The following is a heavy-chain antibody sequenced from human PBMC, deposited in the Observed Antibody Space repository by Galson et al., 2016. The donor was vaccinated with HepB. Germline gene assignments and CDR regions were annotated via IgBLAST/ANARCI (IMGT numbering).Heavy chain of an antibody. CDR3: TTWLSHHFDY. V-gene: IGHV3-23*01. CDR1: GFTSRNYA. Sequence: SLRLSCAASGFTSRNYALSWVRRAPGKGLEWVSHIDGPTPNTHYADSVRGRFSTYRDNSRDTLYLQMDSLTAEDSAIYYCTTWLSHHFDYWGQGTRVTVSS. CDR2: IDGPTPNT. J-gene: IGHJ4*02. D-gene: IGHD6-19*01.